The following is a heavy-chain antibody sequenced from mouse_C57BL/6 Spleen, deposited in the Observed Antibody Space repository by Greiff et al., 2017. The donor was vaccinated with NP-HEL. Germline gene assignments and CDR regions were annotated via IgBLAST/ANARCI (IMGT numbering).Heavy chain of an antibody. J-gene: IGHJ1*03. V-gene: IGHV3-1*01. CDR3: AREPFYGKGGYFDV. D-gene: IGHD2-10*01. CDR1: GYSITSGYD. Sequence: EVQLVESGPGMVKPSQSLSLTCTITGYSITSGYDWHWTRHFPGNKLEWMGYISYSGSTNYNPSLKSRISITHDTSKNHFFLKLNSVTTEDTATYYCAREPFYGKGGYFDVWGTGTTVTVSS. CDR2: ISYSGST.